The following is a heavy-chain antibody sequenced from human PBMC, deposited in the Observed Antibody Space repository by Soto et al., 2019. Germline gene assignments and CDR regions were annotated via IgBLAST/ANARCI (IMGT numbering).Heavy chain of an antibody. D-gene: IGHD1-26*01. J-gene: IGHJ4*02. CDR2: IIPILGIA. V-gene: IGHV1-69*08. CDR1: EGTFSSYT. Sequence: QVQLVQSGAEVKKPGSSVKVYCTASEGTFSSYTISWVRQAPGQGLAWMGRIIPILGIANYAQKFQGRGTITADKSTSTGYMALSSLRAEDTAVYYCAGDPVLLGVTTYLDYSGQGTLFTVSS. CDR3: AGDPVLLGVTTYLDY.